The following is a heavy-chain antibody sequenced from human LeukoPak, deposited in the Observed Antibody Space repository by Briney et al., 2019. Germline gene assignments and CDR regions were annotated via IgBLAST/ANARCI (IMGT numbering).Heavy chain of an antibody. Sequence: SGGSLRLSCAASGFTFSSYAMSWVRQAPGKGLEWVSDISGSGGSTYYADSVKGRFTISRDNAKNTLYLQMNSLRDEDTAVYYCASPTDLYMIRGNPWGQGTLVTVSS. CDR3: ASPTDLYMIRGNP. CDR1: GFTFSSYA. J-gene: IGHJ5*02. D-gene: IGHD3-10*01. CDR2: ISGSGGST. V-gene: IGHV3-23*01.